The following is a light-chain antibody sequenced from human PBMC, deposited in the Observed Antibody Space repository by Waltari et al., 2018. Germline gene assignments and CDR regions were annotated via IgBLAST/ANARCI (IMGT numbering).Light chain of an antibody. V-gene: IGLV2-23*02. Sequence: HSALTHPASVSGSPGQSLTLSATGTHNDLGSSNLVSCYQQHPGNAPKVIIFEVNKRPSGVSNRFSGSKSGNTASLTVSGLHPEDEADYYCCSYAGTPRVVFGGGTKLTVL. J-gene: IGLJ2*01. CDR1: HNDLGSSNL. CDR3: CSYAGTPRVV. CDR2: EVN.